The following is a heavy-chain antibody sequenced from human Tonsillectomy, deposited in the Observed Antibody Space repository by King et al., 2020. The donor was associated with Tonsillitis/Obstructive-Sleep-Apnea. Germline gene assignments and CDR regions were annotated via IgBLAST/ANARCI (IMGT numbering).Heavy chain of an antibody. CDR2: ISYDGSNK. CDR3: ASIVMGSDFDY. CDR1: GFTFSSYA. V-gene: IGHV3-30*01. D-gene: IGHD2/OR15-2a*01. Sequence: VQLVESGGGVVQPGRSLRLSCAASGFTFSSYAMHWVRQAPGKGLEWVAVISYDGSNKYYADSVKGRFTISRDNSKNTLYLQMNSLRAEDTAVYYCASIVMGSDFDYWGQGTLVTVSS. J-gene: IGHJ4*02.